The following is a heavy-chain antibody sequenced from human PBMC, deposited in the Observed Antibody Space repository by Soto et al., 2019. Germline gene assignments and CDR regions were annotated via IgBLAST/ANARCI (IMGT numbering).Heavy chain of an antibody. V-gene: IGHV3-7*01. Sequence: EVRIMESGGGFLQPGGSQRLSCTASGFTFSDSWMTWVRQAPGKGLEWVARIKPDESEKKYADSVKGRFSISRDNAKNSMYLQMDSLRGEDTAVYYCVRGGSNYASWGQGTLVTVSS. J-gene: IGHJ5*02. CDR3: VRGGSNYAS. CDR1: GFTFSDSW. CDR2: IKPDESEK. D-gene: IGHD4-4*01.